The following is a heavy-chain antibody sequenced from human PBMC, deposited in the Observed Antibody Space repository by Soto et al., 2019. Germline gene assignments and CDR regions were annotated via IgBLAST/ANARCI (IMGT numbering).Heavy chain of an antibody. J-gene: IGHJ4*02. CDR3: ARRRGLVGSFDY. CDR2: IYPGDSDT. CDR1: GYSFTTYW. D-gene: IGHD3-9*01. Sequence: GESLKISCKGSGYSFTTYWPGWVRQVPGKGLEWMGIIYPGDSDTRYSPSFQGQVTISADKSISAAYLQWSSLKASDTAMYFCARRRGLVGSFDYWGRGTLVTVSS. V-gene: IGHV5-51*01.